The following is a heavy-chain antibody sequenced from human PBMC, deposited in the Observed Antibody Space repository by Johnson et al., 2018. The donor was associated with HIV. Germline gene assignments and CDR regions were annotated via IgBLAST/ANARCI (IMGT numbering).Heavy chain of an antibody. J-gene: IGHJ3*02. D-gene: IGHD6-13*01. CDR1: GFTFDDYG. Sequence: VQLVESGGGLVQPGRSLRLSCAVSGFTFDDYGMSWVRPAPGKGLEWVSGINWNGGSTGYADSVKGRFTISRDNAKNSLYLQMNSLRAEDTALYFCARGKGAAAGLDAFDIWGQGIMVTVSS. CDR3: ARGKGAAAGLDAFDI. V-gene: IGHV3-20*04. CDR2: INWNGGST.